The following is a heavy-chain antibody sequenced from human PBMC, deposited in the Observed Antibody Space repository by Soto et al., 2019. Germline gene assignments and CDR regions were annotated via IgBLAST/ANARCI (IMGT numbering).Heavy chain of an antibody. CDR1: GFSFNSYD. D-gene: IGHD3-16*01. V-gene: IGHV3-13*01. Sequence: EVQLVESGGGLVQPGGSLRLSCAASGFSFNSYDMSWVRQVIGKGLEWVAAIDITGATYFPDAVKGGFTISRESGKNSFYLKMNSLRDEDTAIYYCARESGSTSYTDYFGPWGQGTVVSVS. CDR2: IDITGAT. J-gene: IGHJ4*02. CDR3: ARESGSTSYTDYFGP.